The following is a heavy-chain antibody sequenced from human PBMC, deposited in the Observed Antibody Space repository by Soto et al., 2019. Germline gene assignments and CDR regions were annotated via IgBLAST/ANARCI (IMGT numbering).Heavy chain of an antibody. CDR1: GFTFSDYY. V-gene: IGHV3-11*06. Sequence: GGSLRLSCAASGFTFSDYYMSWIRQAPGKGLEWVSYISSSSSYTNYADSVTGRFTISRDNAKNSLYLQMNSLRAEDTAVYYCARPHTPYYYYMDVWGKGTTVTVSS. CDR3: ARPHTPYYYYMDV. CDR2: ISSSSSYT. J-gene: IGHJ6*03.